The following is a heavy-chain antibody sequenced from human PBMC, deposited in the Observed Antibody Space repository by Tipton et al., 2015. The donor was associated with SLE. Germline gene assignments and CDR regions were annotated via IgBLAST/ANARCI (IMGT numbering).Heavy chain of an antibody. Sequence: TLSLTCTVSGGSISSHYWSWIRQPPGKGLEWIGYIDYSGSTNYKPSLKSRVTISVDTSKNQFSLKLSSVTAADTAVYYCARVDYDILTGYPHAFDIWGQGTMVTVSS. V-gene: IGHV4-59*08. J-gene: IGHJ3*02. CDR3: ARVDYDILTGYPHAFDI. CDR2: IDYSGST. CDR1: GGSISSHY. D-gene: IGHD3-9*01.